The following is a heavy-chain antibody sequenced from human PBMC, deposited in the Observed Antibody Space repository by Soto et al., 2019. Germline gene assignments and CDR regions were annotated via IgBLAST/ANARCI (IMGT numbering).Heavy chain of an antibody. CDR1: GGTFSSYA. V-gene: IGHV1-69*13. Sequence: SVKVSCKASGGTFSSYAISWVRQAPGQGLEWMGGIIPIFGTANYAQKFQGRVTITADESTSTAYMELSSLRSEDTAVYYCATDRDYGSGSDAFDIWGQGTMVTVSS. CDR2: IIPIFGTA. CDR3: ATDRDYGSGSDAFDI. J-gene: IGHJ3*02. D-gene: IGHD3-10*01.